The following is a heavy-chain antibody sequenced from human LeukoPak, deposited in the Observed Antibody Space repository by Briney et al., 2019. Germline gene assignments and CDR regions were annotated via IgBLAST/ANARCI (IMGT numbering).Heavy chain of an antibody. D-gene: IGHD4-23*01. CDR3: ARDLAPRNYGGNSPFDY. J-gene: IGHJ4*02. Sequence: SSVKVSCKASGGTFSSYAISWVRQAPGQGLEWMGGIIPIFGTANYAQKFQGRVTITTDESTSTAYMELSSLRSEDTAVYYCARDLAPRNYGGNSPFDYWGQGTLVTVSS. CDR2: IIPIFGTA. V-gene: IGHV1-69*05. CDR1: GGTFSSYA.